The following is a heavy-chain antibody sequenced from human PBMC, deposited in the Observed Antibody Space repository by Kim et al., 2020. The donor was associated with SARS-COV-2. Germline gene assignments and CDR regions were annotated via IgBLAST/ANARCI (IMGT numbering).Heavy chain of an antibody. CDR1: GFTFSNYG. Sequence: GGSLRLSCAASGFTFSNYGMHWVRQAPGKGLEWVAVTSFYGSNKYNADSVRGRFTISRDNSKNTLYLQMNSLRAEDTAVYYCGRDRVRITVANTVRGIDYWGQGTLVTVSS. CDR3: GRDRVRITVANTVRGIDY. V-gene: IGHV3-33*05. CDR2: TSFYGSNK. D-gene: IGHD6-19*01. J-gene: IGHJ4*02.